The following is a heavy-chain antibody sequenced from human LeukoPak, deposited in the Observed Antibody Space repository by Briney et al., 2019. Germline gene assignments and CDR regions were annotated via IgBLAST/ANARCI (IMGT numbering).Heavy chain of an antibody. CDR3: ANTRFGY. Sequence: GGSLRLSCAASGFTFGSYSMNWVRQAPGKGLEWVSGISGSGGSTYYADSVKGRFTISRDNSKNTLYLQMNSLRAEDTAVYYCANTRFGYWGQGTLVTVSS. CDR1: GFTFGSYS. V-gene: IGHV3-23*01. D-gene: IGHD2-15*01. J-gene: IGHJ4*02. CDR2: ISGSGGST.